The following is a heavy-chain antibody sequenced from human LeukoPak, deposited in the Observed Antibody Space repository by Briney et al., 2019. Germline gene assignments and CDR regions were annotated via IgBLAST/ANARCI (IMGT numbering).Heavy chain of an antibody. CDR1: GGSISSGSYY. CDR3: AREHIVGARLATHGDY. J-gene: IGHJ4*02. V-gene: IGHV4-61*02. D-gene: IGHD1-26*01. CDR2: IYTSGST. Sequence: ASETLSLTCTVSGGSISSGSYYWSWIRQPAGKGLEWIRRIYTSGSTNYNPSLKSRVTISVDTSKNQFSLKLSSVTAADTAVYYCAREHIVGARLATHGDYWGQGTLVTVSS.